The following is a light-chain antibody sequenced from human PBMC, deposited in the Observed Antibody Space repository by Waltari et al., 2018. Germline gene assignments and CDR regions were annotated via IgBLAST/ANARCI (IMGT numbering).Light chain of an antibody. CDR3: HQYYTTPYT. Sequence: DTVMTQSPDSLAASLGEPATFHRKSSQSIVYSSNHKNYLARYQPKPGQPPKLLIYWASTRDSGVPDRFSGSGSGTDFTLTISSLQAEDVAVYYCHQYYTTPYTFGQGTKLEIK. J-gene: IGKJ2*01. CDR1: QSIVYSSNHKNY. CDR2: WAS. V-gene: IGKV4-1*01.